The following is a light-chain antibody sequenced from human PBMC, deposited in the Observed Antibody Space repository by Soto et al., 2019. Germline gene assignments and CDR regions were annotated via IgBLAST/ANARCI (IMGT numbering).Light chain of an antibody. V-gene: IGLV2-18*01. CDR1: SEVGSYNR. J-gene: IGLJ2*01. Sequence: QSALTQPPSVSGSPGQSVTISCTGTSEVGSYNRVSWYQQPPGTSPKLLIYDVTKRPLGVSDRFSGSKSGNTASLTISGLQAEDEADYYCGLYTLSDTVVLGGGTKLNVL. CDR3: GLYTLSDTVV. CDR2: DVT.